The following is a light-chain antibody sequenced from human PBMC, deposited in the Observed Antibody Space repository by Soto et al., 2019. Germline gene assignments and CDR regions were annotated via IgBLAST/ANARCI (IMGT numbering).Light chain of an antibody. J-gene: IGLJ2*01. CDR2: EVS. CDR3: SSYTSSGTRV. V-gene: IGLV2-14*01. CDR1: NSDVGRYNY. Sequence: QAVVTQPASVSGSPGQSITISCTGTNSDVGRYNYVSWYQQHADKAPKLMIYEVSNRPSGISNRFSGSKSGNTASLTISGLQAEDEADYYCSSYTSSGTRVFGGGTKLTVL.